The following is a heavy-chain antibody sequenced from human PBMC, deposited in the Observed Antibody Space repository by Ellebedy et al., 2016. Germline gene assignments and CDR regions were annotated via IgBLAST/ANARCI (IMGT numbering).Heavy chain of an antibody. Sequence: GESLKISCAASGFTFSSYGMHWVRQAPGKGLEWVAVISYDGSNKYYADSVKGRFTISRDNSKNTLYLQMNSLRAEDTAVYYCAKDLSALPGGWLYYWGQGTLVTVSS. CDR1: GFTFSSYG. CDR2: ISYDGSNK. J-gene: IGHJ4*02. V-gene: IGHV3-30*18. D-gene: IGHD3-10*01. CDR3: AKDLSALPGGWLYY.